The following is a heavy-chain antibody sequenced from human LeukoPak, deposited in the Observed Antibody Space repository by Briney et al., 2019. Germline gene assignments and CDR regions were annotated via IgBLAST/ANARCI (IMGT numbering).Heavy chain of an antibody. D-gene: IGHD6-13*01. CDR3: AKVPLYSSSWYYFDY. CDR2: ISGSGGST. Sequence: PGGSLRLSCAASGFTFRSYAMSWVRQAPGKGLEWVSAISGSGGSTYYADSVKGRFTISRDNSKNTLYLQMNSLRAEDTAVYYCAKVPLYSSSWYYFDYWGQGTLVTVSS. J-gene: IGHJ4*02. V-gene: IGHV3-23*01. CDR1: GFTFRSYA.